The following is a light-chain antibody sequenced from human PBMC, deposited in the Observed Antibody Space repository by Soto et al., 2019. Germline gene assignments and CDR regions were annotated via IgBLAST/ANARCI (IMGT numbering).Light chain of an antibody. Sequence: QSAMAQPDSVSGSPGQSIIISCTGTSSDVGGYNFVSWYQQHPGKAPKLMIYDVSYRPSGVSNRFSGSKSGNTASLTISGLQADDEADYYCSSLTRSSTRVFGTGTKVTVL. CDR3: SSLTRSSTRV. CDR2: DVS. CDR1: SSDVGGYNF. V-gene: IGLV2-14*01. J-gene: IGLJ1*01.